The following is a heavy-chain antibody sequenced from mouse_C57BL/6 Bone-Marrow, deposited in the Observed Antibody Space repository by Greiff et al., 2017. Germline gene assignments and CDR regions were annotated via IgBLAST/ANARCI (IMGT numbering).Heavy chain of an antibody. Sequence: QVQLQQPGTELVKPGASVKLSCKASGYTFTSYWMNWVKQRPGKGLEWIGQIYPGDGDTNYNGKFKGKATLTADKSSSTAYMQLSSLTSEDSAVYFCANYFDFDVWGTGTTVTVSS. D-gene: IGHD1-1*02. CDR2: IYPGDGDT. CDR1: GYTFTSYW. J-gene: IGHJ1*03. CDR3: ANYFDFDV. V-gene: IGHV1-80*01.